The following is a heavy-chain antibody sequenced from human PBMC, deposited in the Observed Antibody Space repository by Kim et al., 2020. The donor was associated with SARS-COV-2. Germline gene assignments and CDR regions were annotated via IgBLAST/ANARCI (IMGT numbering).Heavy chain of an antibody. J-gene: IGHJ6*02. V-gene: IGHV4-61*02. Sequence: SETLSLTCTVSGGSISSGSYYWSWIRQPAGKGLEWIGRIYTSGSTNYNPSLKSRVTISVDTSKKQFSLKLSSVTAADTAVYYCAGGIAAAGTSGMDVWGQGTTVTVSS. CDR2: IYTSGST. D-gene: IGHD6-13*01. CDR3: AGGIAAAGTSGMDV. CDR1: GGSISSGSYY.